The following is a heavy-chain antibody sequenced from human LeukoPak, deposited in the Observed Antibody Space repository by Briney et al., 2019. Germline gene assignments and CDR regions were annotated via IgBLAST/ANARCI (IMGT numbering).Heavy chain of an antibody. CDR1: GFTFSSYW. CDR3: ARDTYGSGNFYEY. Sequence: PGGSLRLPCAASGFTFSSYWMHWVRQVPGKGLVWVSRISSDESSTTYADSVKGRFTISRDNAKNTLYLQMSSLRAEDTAVYYCARDTYGSGNFYEYWGQGTLVMVSS. D-gene: IGHD3-10*01. CDR2: ISSDESST. J-gene: IGHJ4*02. V-gene: IGHV3-74*01.